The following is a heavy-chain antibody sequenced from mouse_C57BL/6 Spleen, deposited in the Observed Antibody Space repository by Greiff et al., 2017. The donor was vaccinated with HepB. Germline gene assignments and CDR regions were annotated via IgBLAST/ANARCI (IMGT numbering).Heavy chain of an antibody. CDR2: IYPRDGST. V-gene: IGHV1-85*01. Sequence: QVHVKQSGPELVKPGASVKLSCKASGYTFTSYDINWVKQRPGQGLEWIGWIYPRDGSTKYNEKFKGKATLTVDTSSSTAYMELHSLTSEDSAVYFCARGNSRYFDVWGTGTTVTVSS. D-gene: IGHD2-1*01. CDR1: GYTFTSYD. CDR3: ARGNSRYFDV. J-gene: IGHJ1*03.